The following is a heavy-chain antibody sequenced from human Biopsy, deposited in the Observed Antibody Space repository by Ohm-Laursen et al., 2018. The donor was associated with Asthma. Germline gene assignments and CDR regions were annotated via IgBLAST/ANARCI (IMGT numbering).Heavy chain of an antibody. CDR2: INSVFGTT. Sequence: SVKVSCKSLGGTFNTYVIGWGRQAAGEGLEGMGGINSVFGTTTYPQKFQDRVTITADDSTSTVYMELSSLRSEDTAVYYCARKAGSCISRTCYSLDFWGQGTLVTVSS. CDR1: GGTFNTYV. J-gene: IGHJ4*02. D-gene: IGHD2-2*01. CDR3: ARKAGSCISRTCYSLDF. V-gene: IGHV1-69*13.